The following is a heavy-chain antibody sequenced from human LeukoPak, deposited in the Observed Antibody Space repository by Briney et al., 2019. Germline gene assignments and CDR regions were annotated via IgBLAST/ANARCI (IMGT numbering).Heavy chain of an antibody. CDR3: ARAASDFWSGYQLHSYCYVDL. Sequence: GGSLRLSCAASGFTFSSYAIHWVRQAPGKRLEYVSAISSNGGSTYYANSVKGRFTISRDNSKNTLYLQMGSLRAEDMAVYYCARAASDFWSGYQLHSYCYVDLCSRGTLVTVSS. CDR2: ISSNGGST. J-gene: IGHJ2*01. CDR1: GFTFSSYA. V-gene: IGHV3-64*01. D-gene: IGHD3-3*01.